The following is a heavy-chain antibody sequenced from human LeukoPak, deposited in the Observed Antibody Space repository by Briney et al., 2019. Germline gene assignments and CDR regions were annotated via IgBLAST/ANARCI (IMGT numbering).Heavy chain of an antibody. Sequence: GGSLRLSCAASGFTFSSYAMSWVRQAPGKGVEWVSAISGSGGSTYYADSVKGRFTISRDNAKNSLYLQMNSLRAEDTAVYYCASGGRYDILTGSSDYWGQGTLVTVSS. CDR1: GFTFSSYA. D-gene: IGHD3-9*01. CDR2: ISGSGGST. CDR3: ASGGRYDILTGSSDY. J-gene: IGHJ4*02. V-gene: IGHV3-23*01.